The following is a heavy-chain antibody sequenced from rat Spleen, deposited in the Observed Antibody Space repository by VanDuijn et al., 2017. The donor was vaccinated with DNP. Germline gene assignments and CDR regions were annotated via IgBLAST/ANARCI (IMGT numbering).Heavy chain of an antibody. D-gene: IGHD3-8*01. CDR2: INYSGRN. V-gene: IGHV3-1*01. J-gene: IGHJ2*01. CDR3: TCRHPPRAFDY. Sequence: EVQLQESGPGLVKPSQSLSLTCSVTDYSITNNYWGWIRKFPGNEMEWIGHINYSGRNSYNPSLKSRISITRDTSKNQFFLQVNSVTTKETATNSCTCRHPPRAFDYGGQGVMVTVDS. CDR1: DYSITNNY.